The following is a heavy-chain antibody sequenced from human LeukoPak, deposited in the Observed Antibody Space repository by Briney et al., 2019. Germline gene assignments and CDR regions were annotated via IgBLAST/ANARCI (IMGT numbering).Heavy chain of an antibody. V-gene: IGHV5-51*01. CDR3: ARLDRVAVAGTGRYYYYGMDV. D-gene: IGHD6-19*01. J-gene: IGHJ6*02. Sequence: GESLNISCKGSGYSFTNYWIGWVRQMPGKGLEWMGIIYPGDSDTRYSASFQGQVTISADKSISTAYLQWSSLKASDTAMYYCARLDRVAVAGTGRYYYYGMDVWGQGTTVTVSS. CDR1: GYSFTNYW. CDR2: IYPGDSDT.